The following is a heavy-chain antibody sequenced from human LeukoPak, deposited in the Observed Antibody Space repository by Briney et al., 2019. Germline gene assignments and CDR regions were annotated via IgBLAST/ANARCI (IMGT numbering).Heavy chain of an antibody. Sequence: GSLRLSCAASGFTFSSYSMNWVRQAPGKGLEWVSSISSSSSYIYYADSVKGRFTISRDNAKNSLYLQMNSLRAEDTAVYYCARVLYCSGGSCYYFDYWGQGTLVTVSS. CDR3: ARVLYCSGGSCYYFDY. J-gene: IGHJ4*02. CDR1: GFTFSSYS. D-gene: IGHD2-15*01. CDR2: ISSSSSYI. V-gene: IGHV3-21*01.